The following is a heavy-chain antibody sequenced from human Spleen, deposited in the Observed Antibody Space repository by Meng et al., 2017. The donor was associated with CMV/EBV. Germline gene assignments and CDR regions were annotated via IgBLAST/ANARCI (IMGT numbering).Heavy chain of an antibody. J-gene: IGHJ4*02. V-gene: IGHV4-59*01. D-gene: IGHD4-17*01. CDR3: ARAEYAVTTPSPFDY. CDR2: IYYSGST. CDR1: GGSISSYY. Sequence: SETLSLTCTVSGGSISSYYWSWIRQPPGKGLEWIGDIYYSGSTNYNPSLKSRVTISVDTSKNQFSLKLSSVTAADTAVYYCARAEYAVTTPSPFDYWGQGTLVTVSS.